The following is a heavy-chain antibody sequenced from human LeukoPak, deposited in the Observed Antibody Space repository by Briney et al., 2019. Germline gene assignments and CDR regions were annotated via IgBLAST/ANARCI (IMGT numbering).Heavy chain of an antibody. CDR1: GGSFSGYY. Sequence: SETLSLTCAVYGGSFSGYYWSWIRQPPGKGLEWIGEINHSGSTNYNPSLKSRVTISVDTSKNQFSLKLSSVTAADTAVYYCANGYYDSSGYPYYYGMDVWGQGTTVTVSS. CDR3: ANGYYDSSGYPYYYGMDV. J-gene: IGHJ6*02. V-gene: IGHV4-34*01. CDR2: INHSGST. D-gene: IGHD3-22*01.